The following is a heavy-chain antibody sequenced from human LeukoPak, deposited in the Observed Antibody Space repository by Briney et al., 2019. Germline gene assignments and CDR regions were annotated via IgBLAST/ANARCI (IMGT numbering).Heavy chain of an antibody. V-gene: IGHV1-46*01. CDR2: INPSGGST. J-gene: IGHJ3*02. CDR1: GYTFTSYY. CDR3: ARATYSGSYRPYAFDI. Sequence: ASVKVSCKASGYTFTSYYMHWVRQAPGQGLEWMGIINPSGGSTSYAQKFQGRVTMTRDTSTSTVYMELSSLRSEDTAVYYCARATYSGSYRPYAFDIWGQGTMVTVSS. D-gene: IGHD1-26*01.